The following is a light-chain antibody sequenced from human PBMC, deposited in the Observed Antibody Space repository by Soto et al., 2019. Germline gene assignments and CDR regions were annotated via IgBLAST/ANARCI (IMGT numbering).Light chain of an antibody. CDR1: QSVTNS. J-gene: IGKJ5*01. Sequence: SVLAQAPRTLCLSAGEGGTVSWSAIQSVTNSFLAWYQQQPGQAPRLLLYDASNRATGIPARFSGSGSGTDFTLTLNSLEPEDSAVYYCQQRSNWPSITFGQGTRLEI. V-gene: IGKV3-11*01. CDR2: DAS. CDR3: QQRSNWPSIT.